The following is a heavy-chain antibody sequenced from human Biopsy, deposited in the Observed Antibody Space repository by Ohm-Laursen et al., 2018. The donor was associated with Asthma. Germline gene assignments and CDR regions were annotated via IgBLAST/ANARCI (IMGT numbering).Heavy chain of an antibody. V-gene: IGHV4-39*01. CDR3: ARQQFATSPDDY. Sequence: GTLSLTCSLSSGSGGYMRSGNYYWGWIRQPPGKGLAWIGHIYYTGTTNYSPSLKSRATISVDRSKNQFSLKLTSVTAADTAVYYCARQQFATSPDDYWGRGTLVTVSS. CDR2: IYYTGTT. CDR1: SGSGGYMRSGNYY. D-gene: IGHD5-24*01. J-gene: IGHJ4*02.